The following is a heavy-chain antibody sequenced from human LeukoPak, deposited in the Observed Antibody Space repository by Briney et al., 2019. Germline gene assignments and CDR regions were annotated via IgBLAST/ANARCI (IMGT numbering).Heavy chain of an antibody. CDR3: ARALRSSARWFDP. Sequence: SETLSLTCTVSGGSISSFCWSWIRQPPGKGLEWIGYIYYSGGTNYNPSLKSRVTISVDTSKNQFSLKLSSVTAADTAVYYCARALRSSARWFDPWGQGTLVTVSS. CDR1: GGSISSFC. J-gene: IGHJ5*02. CDR2: IYYSGGT. V-gene: IGHV4-59*01. D-gene: IGHD6-6*01.